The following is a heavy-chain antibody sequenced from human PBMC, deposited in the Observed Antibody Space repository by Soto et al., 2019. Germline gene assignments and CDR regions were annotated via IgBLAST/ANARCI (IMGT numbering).Heavy chain of an antibody. Sequence: QVQLVQSGAEVKKPGSSVRVSCQASGGTFTTYAFNWVRQAPGQGLEWMGGIIPMYNKPNYAPNFLGRVTISADPSTSTAYMELTTLRSEDTVVYFCARGYSGGYYYAMDVWGQGTTVTVSS. D-gene: IGHD4-4*01. CDR1: GGTFTTYA. CDR3: ARGYSGGYYYAMDV. V-gene: IGHV1-69*01. J-gene: IGHJ6*02. CDR2: IIPMYNKP.